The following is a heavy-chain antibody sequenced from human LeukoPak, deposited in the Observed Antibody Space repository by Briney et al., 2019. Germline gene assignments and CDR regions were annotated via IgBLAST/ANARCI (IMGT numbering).Heavy chain of an antibody. D-gene: IGHD3-22*01. Sequence: GGSLRLSCAASGFTFSSYAMHWVRQAPGKGLEWVAVISYDGSNKYYADSVKGRFTISRDNSKNTLYLQMNSLRAEDTAVYYCATHQGYYYDSSGYCLDYWGQGTLVTVSS. J-gene: IGHJ4*02. CDR2: ISYDGSNK. CDR3: ATHQGYYYDSSGYCLDY. V-gene: IGHV3-30-3*01. CDR1: GFTFSSYA.